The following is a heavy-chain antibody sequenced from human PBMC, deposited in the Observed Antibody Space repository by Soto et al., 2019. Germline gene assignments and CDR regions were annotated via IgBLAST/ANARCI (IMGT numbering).Heavy chain of an antibody. D-gene: IGHD1-26*01. CDR3: AAKVGPIESYFDY. Sequence: VRLSCTASAFTFSSNYMIWIRQAPVKVLEWVSSIYGGSSTYYADSVKGRFTMFMDSSKSTLYLQMDSLRAGDTAVYYCAAKVGPIESYFDYWAQGALVTVSS. CDR2: IYGGSST. J-gene: IGHJ4*02. V-gene: IGHV3-53*01. CDR1: AFTFSSNY.